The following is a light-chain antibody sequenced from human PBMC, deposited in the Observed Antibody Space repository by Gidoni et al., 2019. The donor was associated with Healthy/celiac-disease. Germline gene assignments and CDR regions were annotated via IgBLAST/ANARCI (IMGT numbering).Light chain of an antibody. J-gene: IGKJ4*01. CDR2: DAS. CDR1: QDISNY. V-gene: IGKV1-33*01. CDR3: QQYDNLPALT. Sequence: DIQMTQSPSSLSASVADRVTITCQASQDISNYLNWYQQKPGKAPKLLIYDASNLETGVPSRFSGSGSGTDFTFTISILQPEDIATYYCQQYDNLPALTFGGGTKVEIK.